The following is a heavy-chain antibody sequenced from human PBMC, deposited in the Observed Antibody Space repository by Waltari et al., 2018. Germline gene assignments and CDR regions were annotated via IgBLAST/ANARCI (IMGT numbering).Heavy chain of an antibody. D-gene: IGHD5-12*01. V-gene: IGHV4-39*01. CDR3: ARHWKKSGYRFDP. J-gene: IGHJ5*02. CDR1: GGSISSSRYY. Sequence: QLQLQESGPGLVKPSETLSLTCTVSGGSISSSRYYWGWIRQSPGKGLEGIVSIYYSGSTYYNPTLKSRVTISGDTSKNQFSLKLSSVTAADTAVYYCARHWKKSGYRFDPWGQGTLVTVSS. CDR2: IYYSGST.